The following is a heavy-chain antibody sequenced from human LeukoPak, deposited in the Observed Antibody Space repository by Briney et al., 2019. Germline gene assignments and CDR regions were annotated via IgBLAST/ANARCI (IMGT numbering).Heavy chain of an antibody. V-gene: IGHV3-7*01. D-gene: IGHD6-19*01. CDR2: IKQDGSEK. J-gene: IGHJ4*02. CDR1: GFTFSSYW. CDR3: ARGYSSGWLEGTSFDY. Sequence: GGSLRLSCAASGFTFSSYWMSWVRQAPGKGLEWVANIKQDGSEKYYVDSVKGRFTISRDNAKNSLYLQMNSLRAEDTAVYYCARGYSSGWLEGTSFDYWGQGTLVTVSS.